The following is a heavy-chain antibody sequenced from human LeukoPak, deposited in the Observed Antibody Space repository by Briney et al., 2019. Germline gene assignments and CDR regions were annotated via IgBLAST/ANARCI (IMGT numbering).Heavy chain of an antibody. CDR2: IYYSGST. D-gene: IGHD3-16*02. CDR1: GGSISSGGYY. Sequence: PSQTLSLTCTVSGGSISSGGYYWSWIRQHPGKGLEWIGYIYYSGSTYYNPSLKSRVTISVDTSKNQFSLKLSSVTAADTAVYYCARDRKPIMITFGGVIVMGGAFDIWGQGTMVTVSS. J-gene: IGHJ3*02. V-gene: IGHV4-31*03. CDR3: ARDRKPIMITFGGVIVMGGAFDI.